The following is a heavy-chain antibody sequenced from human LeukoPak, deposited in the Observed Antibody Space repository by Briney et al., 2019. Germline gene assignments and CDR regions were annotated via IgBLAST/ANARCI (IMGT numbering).Heavy chain of an antibody. CDR1: GGSISSGGYY. D-gene: IGHD3-22*01. CDR3: AREGHYYDSNGYATFDY. V-gene: IGHV4-61*02. J-gene: IGHJ4*02. CDR2: IYTSGST. Sequence: PSETLSLTCTVSGGSISSGGYYWSWIRQPAGKGLEWIGRIYTSGSTNYNPSLKSRVTMSVDTSKNQFSLKLSSVTAADTAVYYCAREGHYYDSNGYATFDYWGQGTLVTVSS.